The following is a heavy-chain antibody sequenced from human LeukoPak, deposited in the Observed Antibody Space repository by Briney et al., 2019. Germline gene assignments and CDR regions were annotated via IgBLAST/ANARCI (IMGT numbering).Heavy chain of an antibody. CDR1: GLTVSSNY. CDR2: SYSGGST. Sequence: GGSLTLSCAASGLTVSSNYMRWVRQAPGNGLEWASVSYSGGSTYYADPVKARFTTSRDNSKNTLYLQMNSLRAEDTAGYYCASDSPGISAAGRVYWGQGTLVTVSS. J-gene: IGHJ4*02. D-gene: IGHD6-13*01. V-gene: IGHV3-66*02. CDR3: ASDSPGISAAGRVY.